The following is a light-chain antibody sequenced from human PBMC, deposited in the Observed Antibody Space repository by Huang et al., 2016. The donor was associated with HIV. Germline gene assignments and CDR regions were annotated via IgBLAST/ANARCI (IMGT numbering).Light chain of an antibody. Sequence: DIQMTQSPSSLSASVGDRVTITCRASQIVNNYLNWYQHKPGKAPKLLIYAASSLQSGVPSRFSGSGSGTDFTLTISSLQPEDFATYFCQQTYGPSWTFGQGTKVEVK. CDR3: QQTYGPSWT. J-gene: IGKJ1*01. CDR1: QIVNNY. CDR2: AAS. V-gene: IGKV1-39*01.